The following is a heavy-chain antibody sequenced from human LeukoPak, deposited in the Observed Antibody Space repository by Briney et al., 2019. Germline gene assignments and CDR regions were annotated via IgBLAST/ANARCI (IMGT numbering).Heavy chain of an antibody. J-gene: IGHJ5*02. CDR3: ARYYDFWSGFASTNWFVP. CDR1: GYTFTGYY. Sequence: ASVKVSCKASGYTFTGYYMHWVRQAPGQGLEWMGWINPNSGGTNYAQKFQGRVTMTRDTSISTAYMELSRLRSDDTAVYYCARYYDFWSGFASTNWFVPWAREPWSPSPQ. V-gene: IGHV1-2*02. CDR2: INPNSGGT. D-gene: IGHD3-3*01.